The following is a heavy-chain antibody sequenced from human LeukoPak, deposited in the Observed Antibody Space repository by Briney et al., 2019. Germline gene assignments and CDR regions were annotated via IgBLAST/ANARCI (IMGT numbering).Heavy chain of an antibody. D-gene: IGHD6-13*01. V-gene: IGHV3-33*01. Sequence: GGSLRLSCAASGFTFRSYGMHWVRQAPGKGLEWVAIVWYDGNNKYYADSVKGRFTVSRDNSKDTVSLQLNSLRAEDTAVYYCARGSGAAAGAFDYWGQGTLVTVPS. CDR2: VWYDGNNK. CDR3: ARGSGAAAGAFDY. CDR1: GFTFRSYG. J-gene: IGHJ4*02.